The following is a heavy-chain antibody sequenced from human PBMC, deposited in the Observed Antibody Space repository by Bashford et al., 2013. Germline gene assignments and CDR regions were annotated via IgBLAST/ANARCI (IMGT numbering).Heavy chain of an antibody. V-gene: IGHV1-2*02. D-gene: IGHD2-21*01. CDR3: ARLQQGVGVIVPQYYFDY. J-gene: IGHJ4*02. CDR2: INPNSGGT. Sequence: VRQAPGQGLEWMGWINPNSGGTNYAQRFQGRVTMTRDTSISTAYMEFSSLRSDDTAVFYCARLQQGVGVIVPQYYFDYWGQGTLVTVSS.